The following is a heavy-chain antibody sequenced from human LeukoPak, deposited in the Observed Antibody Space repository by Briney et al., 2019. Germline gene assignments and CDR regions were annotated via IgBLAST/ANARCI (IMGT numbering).Heavy chain of an antibody. Sequence: GGSLRLSCAASGFTFSNYWMSWVRQAPGKGLEWVASIHQHGNEKYFVDSVRGRFTISRDNAKNSLYLQMSSLRAEDTAVYYCAKANGYSSSWSLDYWGQGTLVTVSS. CDR3: AKANGYSSSWSLDY. CDR1: GFTFSNYW. D-gene: IGHD6-13*01. CDR2: IHQHGNEK. V-gene: IGHV3-7*01. J-gene: IGHJ4*02.